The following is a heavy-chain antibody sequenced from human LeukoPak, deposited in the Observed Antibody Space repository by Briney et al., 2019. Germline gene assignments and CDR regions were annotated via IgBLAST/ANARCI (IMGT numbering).Heavy chain of an antibody. Sequence: SETLSLTCTVSGGSISSHYWSWIRQPAGKGLEWIGRIYTSGSTNYNPSLKSRVTMSVDTSKNQFSLKLSSVTAADTAVYYCAGDSLEDIAAAGSAYYYYYGMDVWGQGTTVTVSS. D-gene: IGHD6-13*01. CDR3: AGDSLEDIAAAGSAYYYYYGMDV. J-gene: IGHJ6*02. CDR2: IYTSGST. V-gene: IGHV4-4*07. CDR1: GGSISSHY.